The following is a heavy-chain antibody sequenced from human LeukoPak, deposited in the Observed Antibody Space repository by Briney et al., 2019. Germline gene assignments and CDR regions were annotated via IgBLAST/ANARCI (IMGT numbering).Heavy chain of an antibody. Sequence: SETLSLTCTVSGGSISSNNYFWGWIRQPPGKGLEWIGGIHYRGSTYYNPSLQSRVTISVDTSKNQFSLKLSSVTAADAAVYYRARGVRVADYWGQGTLVTVSS. CDR3: ARGVRVADY. CDR1: GGSISSNNYF. D-gene: IGHD2-15*01. CDR2: IHYRGST. J-gene: IGHJ4*02. V-gene: IGHV4-39*01.